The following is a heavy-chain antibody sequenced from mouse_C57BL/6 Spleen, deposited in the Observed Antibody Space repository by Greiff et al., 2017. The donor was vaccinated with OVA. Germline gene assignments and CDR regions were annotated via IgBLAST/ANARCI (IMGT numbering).Heavy chain of an antibody. J-gene: IGHJ4*01. V-gene: IGHV1-26*01. CDR3: ARGGRYAMDC. CDR2: INPNNGGT. CDR1: GYTYTDYY. Sequence: EVQLQQSGPELVKPGASVKISCKASGYTYTDYYMSWVKQSLGKSLEWIGDINPNNGGTSYNQKFKGKATLTVDKSSSTAYMELRSLTSEDAAVYYCARGGRYAMDCWGQGTSVTVSS.